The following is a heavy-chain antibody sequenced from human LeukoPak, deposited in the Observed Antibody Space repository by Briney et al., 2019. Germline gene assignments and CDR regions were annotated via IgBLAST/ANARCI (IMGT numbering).Heavy chain of an antibody. D-gene: IGHD4-17*01. J-gene: IGHJ4*02. CDR2: IYYSGST. CDR3: ARHSHYGDLADY. CDR1: GGSISRSSYY. V-gene: IGHV4-39*01. Sequence: PSETLSLTCTVSGGSISRSSYYWGWIRQPPGKGLEWIGSIYYSGSTYYNPSLKSRVTISVDTSKNQFYLKLSSVTAADTAVYYCARHSHYGDLADYWGQGSLVTVSS.